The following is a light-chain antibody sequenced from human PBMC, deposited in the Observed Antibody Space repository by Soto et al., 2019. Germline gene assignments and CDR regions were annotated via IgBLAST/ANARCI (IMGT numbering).Light chain of an antibody. CDR1: QGISSY. J-gene: IGKJ1*01. V-gene: IGKV1-6*01. Sequence: IHLKQTPSSLSASVGDRVSITCRVSQGISSYLNWYRQKPGKVPKLLIYAASSLQSGVPSRFSGSGSGTDFTLTISSLQPEDFATYYCLQDYHYPRTFGQGTSVDIK. CDR2: AAS. CDR3: LQDYHYPRT.